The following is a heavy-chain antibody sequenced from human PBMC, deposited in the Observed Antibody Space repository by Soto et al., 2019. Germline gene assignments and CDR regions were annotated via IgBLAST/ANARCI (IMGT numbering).Heavy chain of an antibody. J-gene: IGHJ1*01. Sequence: GGSLRLSCAASGFTFDDYAMHWVRQVPGKGLEWVSGINWNSGSIGYADSVKGRFAISRDNAKNSLHLQMDSLRAEDTAFYYCVKDESINWYSGHFRHWGQGTLVTVSS. CDR2: INWNSGSI. V-gene: IGHV3-9*01. CDR3: VKDESINWYSGHFRH. D-gene: IGHD6-13*01. CDR1: GFTFDDYA.